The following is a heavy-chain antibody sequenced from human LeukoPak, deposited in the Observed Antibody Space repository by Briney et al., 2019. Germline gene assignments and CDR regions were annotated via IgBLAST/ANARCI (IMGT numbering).Heavy chain of an antibody. CDR3: AKVASSGWYNPFES. J-gene: IGHJ4*02. V-gene: IGHV3-48*03. CDR1: GFTFSSYE. CDR2: ISSSGSTI. Sequence: GGSLRLSCAASGFTFSSYEMNWVRQAPGKGLEGVSYISSSGSTIYYADSVKGRFTISRDNAKMSLYLQMNNLRVEDTAVYYCAKVASSGWYNPFESWGQGTLVTVSS. D-gene: IGHD6-19*01.